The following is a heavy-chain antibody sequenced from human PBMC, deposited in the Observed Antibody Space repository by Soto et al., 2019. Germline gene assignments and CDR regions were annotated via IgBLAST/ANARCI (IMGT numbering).Heavy chain of an antibody. CDR1: GFTFSNAW. J-gene: IGHJ3*02. CDR2: IKSNTDGGTT. D-gene: IGHD7-27*01. CDR3: TTPFSRLGTDAFDI. V-gene: IGHV3-15*01. Sequence: GGSLRLSCAASGFTFSNAWMSWVRPAPGKGLEWVGRIKSNTDGGTTDYAAPVKGRFTISRDDSKNTLYLQMNSLKTEDTAVYYCTTPFSRLGTDAFDIWGQGTMVTVSS.